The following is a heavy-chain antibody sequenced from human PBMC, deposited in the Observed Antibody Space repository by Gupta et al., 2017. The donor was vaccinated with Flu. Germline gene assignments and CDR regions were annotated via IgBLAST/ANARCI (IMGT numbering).Heavy chain of an antibody. V-gene: IGHV3-11*05. D-gene: IGHD2-15*01. CDR2: ISPSSAFT. CDR3: ARCGYCGGPSCYFAGSPDF. Sequence: QVQLVQSGGGSVTPGGSLRLTCATSGFSFSDYYMTWVRQTPERGLEWLAYISPSSAFTNYAGSVRGRFTISRDDAKRSLHLELNSLRGDDTAVYYCARCGYCGGPSCYFAGSPDFWGQGALVTVSS. CDR1: GFSFSDYY. J-gene: IGHJ4*02.